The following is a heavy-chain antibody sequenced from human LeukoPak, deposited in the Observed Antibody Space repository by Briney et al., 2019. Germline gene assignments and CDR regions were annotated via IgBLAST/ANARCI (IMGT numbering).Heavy chain of an antibody. J-gene: IGHJ6*02. Sequence: SVKVSCKASGGTFISYAISWVRQAPGQGLEWMEGIIPIFGTANYAQKFQGRVTITADESTSTAYMELSSLRSEDTAVYYCAREVSITIFGVAYYYYGMDVWGQGTTVTVSS. CDR3: AREVSITIFGVAYYYYGMDV. CDR2: IIPIFGTA. CDR1: GGTFISYA. D-gene: IGHD3-3*01. V-gene: IGHV1-69*13.